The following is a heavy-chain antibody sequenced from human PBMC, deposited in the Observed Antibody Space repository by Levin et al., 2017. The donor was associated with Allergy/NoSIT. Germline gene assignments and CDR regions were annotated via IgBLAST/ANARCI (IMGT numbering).Heavy chain of an antibody. J-gene: IGHJ4*02. CDR1: AFTFRNYY. CDR2: ILNDGTT. D-gene: IGHD2-2*01. CDR3: ARGGCDRTSCLDH. Sequence: GGSLRFSCTASAFTFRNYYMHWVRQAPGMGLVWVSNILNDGTTNYADSVKGRFTISRDNAKNTLYLQMNSLGEEDTAVYFCARGGCDRTSCLDHWGQGILVTVSS. V-gene: IGHV3-74*01.